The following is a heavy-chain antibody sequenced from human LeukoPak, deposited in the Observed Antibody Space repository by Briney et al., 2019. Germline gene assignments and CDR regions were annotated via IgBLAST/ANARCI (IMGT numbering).Heavy chain of an antibody. Sequence: ASVKVSCKASGYTFTSSYMHWVRQAPGQGLEWVGRINPSGGSTSYAQKFQGRVTMTRDTSASTVYMELSILRSEDTAVYYCGREGATIAAALHWGQGTLVTVSS. CDR2: INPSGGST. D-gene: IGHD6-13*01. CDR3: GREGATIAAALH. CDR1: GYTFTSSY. J-gene: IGHJ1*01. V-gene: IGHV1-46*01.